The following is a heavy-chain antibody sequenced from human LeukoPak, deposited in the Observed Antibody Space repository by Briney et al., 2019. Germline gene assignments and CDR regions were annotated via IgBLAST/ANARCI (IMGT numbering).Heavy chain of an antibody. CDR2: IYENGGTT. V-gene: IGHV3-23*01. J-gene: IGHJ5*02. Sequence: PGGSLRLSCVGSGFTFRSHAMSWVRQAPEKGLEFVSGIYENGGTTYYADSVKGRFTISRDNSKNTLYLQMNSLRAEDTAVYYCAKGVWFDPWGQGTLVTVSS. CDR3: AKGVWFDP. CDR1: GFTFRSHA.